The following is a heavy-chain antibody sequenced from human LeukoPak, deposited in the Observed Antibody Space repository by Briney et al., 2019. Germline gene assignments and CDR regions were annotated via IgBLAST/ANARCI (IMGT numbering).Heavy chain of an antibody. CDR1: GVSISSYY. D-gene: IGHD6-13*01. Sequence: PSETLSLTCTVSGVSISSYYWSWIRQPPGKGLEWIGYIYYSGSTNYNPSLKSRVTISVDTSKNQFSLKLSSVTAADTAVYYCARVRAAARAFDYWGQGTLVTVSS. CDR3: ARVRAAARAFDY. CDR2: IYYSGST. V-gene: IGHV4-59*01. J-gene: IGHJ4*02.